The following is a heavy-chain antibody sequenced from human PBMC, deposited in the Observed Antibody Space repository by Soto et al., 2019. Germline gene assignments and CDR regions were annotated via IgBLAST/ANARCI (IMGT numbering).Heavy chain of an antibody. J-gene: IGHJ6*02. CDR2: VSIHSTYI. V-gene: IGHV3-21*01. CDR3: TTDASRDSSARCCFDV. Sequence: PGETLSLTCTVSGVSFRSFTFNWGWTRQGPGLERVSTVSIHSTYITYTDAPRDSLTITRANATKSLHLLMNSLRAEDKTACYYTTDASRDSSARCCFDVWGQGTTVTVSS. D-gene: IGHD6-13*01. CDR1: GVSFRSFT.